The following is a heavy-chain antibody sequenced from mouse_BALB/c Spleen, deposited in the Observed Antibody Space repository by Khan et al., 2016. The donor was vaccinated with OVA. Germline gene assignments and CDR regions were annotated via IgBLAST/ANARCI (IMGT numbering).Heavy chain of an antibody. V-gene: IGHV1S41*01. CDR2: ISPGSGTP. CDR3: ARENYYGSSHYAMDY. Sequence: DLVKPGASVKLSCKASGYTFTSYWINWIKQRPGQGLEWIGRISPGSGTPYYNEMFKGKATLTVDTSSSTAYIPLSSLSSEDSAVYFCARENYYGSSHYAMDYWGQGTSVTVSS. J-gene: IGHJ4*01. CDR1: GYTFTSYW. D-gene: IGHD1-1*01.